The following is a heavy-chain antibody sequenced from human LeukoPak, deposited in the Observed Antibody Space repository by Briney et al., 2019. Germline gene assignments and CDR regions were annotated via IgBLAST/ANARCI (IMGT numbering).Heavy chain of an antibody. Sequence: SETLSLTCTVSGGSISSYYWSWIRQPPGKGLEWIGYSYYSRSTNYNPSLKSRVTISVDTSKNQFSLKLSSVTAADTAVYYCARDRVQQLVRGNYYYYYGMDVWGKGTTVTVSS. CDR3: ARDRVQQLVRGNYYYYYGMDV. D-gene: IGHD6-13*01. CDR2: SYYSRST. CDR1: GGSISSYY. J-gene: IGHJ6*04. V-gene: IGHV4-59*01.